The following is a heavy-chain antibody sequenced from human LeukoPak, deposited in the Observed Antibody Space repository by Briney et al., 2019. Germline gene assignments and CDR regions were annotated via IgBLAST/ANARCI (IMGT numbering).Heavy chain of an antibody. V-gene: IGHV1-69*13. D-gene: IGHD2-2*01. CDR1: GGTFSSYA. Sequence: ASVKVSCKASGGTFSSYAISWVRQAPGQGLEWMGGIIPIFGTANYAQKFQGRVTITADESTGTAYMELSSLRSEDTAVYYCARDHVVVVPAASGPIGMDVWGKGTTVTVSS. CDR2: IIPIFGTA. CDR3: ARDHVVVVPAASGPIGMDV. J-gene: IGHJ6*04.